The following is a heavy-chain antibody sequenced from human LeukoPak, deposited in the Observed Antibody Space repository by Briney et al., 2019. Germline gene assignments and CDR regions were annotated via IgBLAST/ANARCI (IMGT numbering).Heavy chain of an antibody. CDR3: ARAPGPSWGMVRGATRSHYYYYMDV. V-gene: IGHV1-69*13. D-gene: IGHD3-10*01. Sequence: ASVKVSCKASGGTFSSYAISWVRQAPGQGLEWMGGIIPIFGTANYAQKFQGRVTITADESTSTAYMELSSLRSEDTAVYYCARAPGPSWGMVRGATRSHYYYYMDVWGKGTTVTISS. CDR2: IIPIFGTA. J-gene: IGHJ6*03. CDR1: GGTFSSYA.